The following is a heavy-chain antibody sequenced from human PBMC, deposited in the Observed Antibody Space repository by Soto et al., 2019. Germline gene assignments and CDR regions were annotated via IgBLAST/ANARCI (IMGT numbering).Heavy chain of an antibody. Sequence: GGSLRLSCAASGFTFSSYVMSWVRQAPGKGLEWVSAISGSGGSTYYADSVKGRFTISRDNSKNTLYLQMNSLRAEDTAVYYCAKGYCSSTSCSRFDPWGQGTLVTVSS. D-gene: IGHD2-2*01. CDR3: AKGYCSSTSCSRFDP. J-gene: IGHJ5*02. V-gene: IGHV3-23*01. CDR2: ISGSGGST. CDR1: GFTFSSYV.